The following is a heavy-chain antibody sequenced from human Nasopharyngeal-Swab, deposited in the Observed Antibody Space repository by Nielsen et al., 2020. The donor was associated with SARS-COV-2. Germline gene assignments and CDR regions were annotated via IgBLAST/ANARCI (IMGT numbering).Heavy chain of an antibody. CDR3: ASGGYGDYDAYYYGMDV. D-gene: IGHD4-17*01. CDR1: GFTFSSYW. CDR2: IKQDGSEK. J-gene: IGHJ6*02. Sequence: GGSLRFFCAASGFTFSSYWMSWVRQAPGKGLEWVANIKQDGSEKYYVDSVKGRFTISRDNAKNSLYLQMNSLRAEDTAVYYCASGGYGDYDAYYYGMDVWGQGTTVTVSS. V-gene: IGHV3-7*01.